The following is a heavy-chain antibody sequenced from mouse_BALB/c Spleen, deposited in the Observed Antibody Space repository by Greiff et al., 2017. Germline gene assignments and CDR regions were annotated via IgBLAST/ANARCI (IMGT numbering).Heavy chain of an antibody. Sequence: EVQGVESGGGLVQPGGSLRLSCATSGFTFTDYYMSWVRQPPGKALEWLGFIRNKANGYTTEYSASVKGRFTISRDNSQSILYLQMNTLRAEDSATYYGARAYGNYGRDAMDYWGQGTSVTVSS. J-gene: IGHJ4*01. D-gene: IGHD2-1*01. CDR3: ARAYGNYGRDAMDY. CDR2: IRNKANGYTT. CDR1: GFTFTDYY. V-gene: IGHV7-3*02.